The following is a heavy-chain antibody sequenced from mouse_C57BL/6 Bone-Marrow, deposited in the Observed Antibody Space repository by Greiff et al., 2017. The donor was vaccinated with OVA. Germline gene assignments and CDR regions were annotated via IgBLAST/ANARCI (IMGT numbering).Heavy chain of an antibody. J-gene: IGHJ4*01. CDR2: IWWDDDK. Sequence: QVTLKESGPGILQPSQTLSLTCSFSGFSLSTFGMGVGWIRQPSGKGLEWLAHIWWDDDKYYNPALKSRLTLSKDTSKNQVFLKIANVDTADTSTYYCARIGDGAYYYAMDYWGQGTSVTVSS. CDR3: ARIGDGAYYYAMDY. CDR1: GFSLSTFGMG. V-gene: IGHV8-8*01. D-gene: IGHD2-3*01.